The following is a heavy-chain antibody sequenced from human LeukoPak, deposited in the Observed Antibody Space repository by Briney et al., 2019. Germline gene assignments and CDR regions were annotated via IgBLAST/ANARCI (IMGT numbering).Heavy chain of an antibody. V-gene: IGHV4-59*01. CDR1: GGSISSYY. CDR2: IYYSGST. J-gene: IGHJ5*02. CDR3: ARYLRSNWFDP. Sequence: SETLSLTCTVSGGSISSYYWSWIRHPPRKGRGWIGYIYYSGSTTYNPSLKSRVTISVDTSKNQFSLYLSSVTAADTDVYYCARYLRSNWFDPWGQGTLVTVSS.